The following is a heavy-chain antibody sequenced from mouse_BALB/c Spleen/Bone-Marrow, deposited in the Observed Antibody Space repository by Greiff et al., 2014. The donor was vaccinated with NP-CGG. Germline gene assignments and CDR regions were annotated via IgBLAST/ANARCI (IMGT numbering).Heavy chain of an antibody. CDR1: GFSLTNYG. CDR3: ARITTATGAMDY. Sequence: QVQLQQSGPGLVAPSQSLSITCTVSGFSLTNYGVHWVRQPPGNGLEWLGVIWADGSTNYNSALMSRLSISKDNSKSQVFFKMNSLQTDDTAMYYCARITTATGAMDYWGQGTSVTVSS. CDR2: IWADGST. J-gene: IGHJ4*01. D-gene: IGHD1-2*01. V-gene: IGHV2-9*02.